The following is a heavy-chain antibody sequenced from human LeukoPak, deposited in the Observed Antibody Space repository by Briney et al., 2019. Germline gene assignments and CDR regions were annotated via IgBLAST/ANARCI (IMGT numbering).Heavy chain of an antibody. CDR2: INPNSGGT. D-gene: IGHD6-6*01. J-gene: IGHJ5*02. V-gene: IGHV1-2*06. Sequence: GASVEVSCKASGYTFTGYYMHWLRQAPGQGLEWMGRINPNSGGTNYAQKFQGRVTMTRDTSISTAYMELSRLRSDDTAVYYCSSSLRNWFDPWGQGTLVTVSS. CDR3: SSSLRNWFDP. CDR1: GYTFTGYY.